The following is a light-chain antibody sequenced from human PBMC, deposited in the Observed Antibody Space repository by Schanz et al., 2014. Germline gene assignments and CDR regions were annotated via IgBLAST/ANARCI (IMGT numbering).Light chain of an antibody. V-gene: IGLV2-8*01. CDR2: EVS. Sequence: QSALTQPPSASGSPGQSVTISCTGTSSDVGGYNYVSWYQQHPGKAPKILIYEVSKRPSGVPDRFSGSKSGNTASLTVSGLQAEDEADYYCGSYTTSINYVFGTGTKLTVL. CDR3: GSYTTSINYV. CDR1: SSDVGGYNY. J-gene: IGLJ1*01.